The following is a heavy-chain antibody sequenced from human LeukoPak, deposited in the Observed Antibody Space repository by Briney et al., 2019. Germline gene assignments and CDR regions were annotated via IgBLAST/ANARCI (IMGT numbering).Heavy chain of an antibody. Sequence: PSETLSLTCAVYGGSFSGYYGRWIRQPPGKGLEWIGEINHSGSTNYNPSLKSRVAISVDTSKNQFSLKLSSVTAADTAVYYCARGVRQWLVFFAFDIWGQGTMVTVSS. D-gene: IGHD6-19*01. CDR1: GGSFSGYY. CDR2: INHSGST. V-gene: IGHV4-34*01. J-gene: IGHJ3*02. CDR3: ARGVRQWLVFFAFDI.